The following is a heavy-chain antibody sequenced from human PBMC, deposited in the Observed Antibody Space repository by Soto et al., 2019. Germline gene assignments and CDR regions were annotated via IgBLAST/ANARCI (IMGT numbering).Heavy chain of an antibody. Sequence: ASVKFSCKASGYTFTGYYMHWVRQAPGQGLEWMGWINPNSGGTNYAQKFQGWVTMTRDSSFSTAYMELGRLRSDDTAVYYCARGDDILTGYYNYYYGMDVWGHGTTVTVSS. V-gene: IGHV1-2*04. J-gene: IGHJ6*02. CDR3: ARGDDILTGYYNYYYGMDV. CDR2: INPNSGGT. D-gene: IGHD3-9*01. CDR1: GYTFTGYY.